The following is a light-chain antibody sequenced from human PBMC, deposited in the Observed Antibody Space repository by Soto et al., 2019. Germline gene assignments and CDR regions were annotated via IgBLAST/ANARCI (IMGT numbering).Light chain of an antibody. CDR2: DVS. CDR3: SSYTGSTTLAYV. Sequence: QSVLTQPASVSGSPGQSITISCTGTSSDFGGYNYVSWYQQHPGKAPKLMIYDVSNRPSGVSNRFSGSKSGNTASLTISGLQAEDEADYYCSSYTGSTTLAYVFGTGTKLTVL. CDR1: SSDFGGYNY. J-gene: IGLJ1*01. V-gene: IGLV2-14*01.